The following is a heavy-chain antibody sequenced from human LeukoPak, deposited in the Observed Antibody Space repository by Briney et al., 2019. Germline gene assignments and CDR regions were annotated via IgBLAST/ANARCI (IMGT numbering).Heavy chain of an antibody. CDR2: IWYDGSNK. D-gene: IGHD3-10*01. Sequence: PGGSLRLSCAASGFTFISYEMNWVRQAPGKGLEWVAVIWYDGSNKYYADSVKGRFTISRDNSKNTLYLQMNSLRAEDTAVYYCAKGGRYGSGSYYPDYWGQGTLVTVSS. V-gene: IGHV3-33*06. CDR3: AKGGRYGSGSYYPDY. J-gene: IGHJ4*02. CDR1: GFTFISYE.